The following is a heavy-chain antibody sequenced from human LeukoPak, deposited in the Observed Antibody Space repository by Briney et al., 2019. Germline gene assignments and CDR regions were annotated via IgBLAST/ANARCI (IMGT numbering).Heavy chain of an antibody. CDR1: GFTFSSYS. D-gene: IGHD1-26*01. Sequence: GGSLRLSCSASGFTFSSYSMDWVRQAPGKRPEYVSGINNNGGSTQYAGSVKGRFTISRDNSKNTVYLQMSSLRPEDTAVYYCVKAKVGATFDSWGPGTLVTVSS. CDR2: INNNGGST. CDR3: VKAKVGATFDS. J-gene: IGHJ4*02. V-gene: IGHV3-64D*06.